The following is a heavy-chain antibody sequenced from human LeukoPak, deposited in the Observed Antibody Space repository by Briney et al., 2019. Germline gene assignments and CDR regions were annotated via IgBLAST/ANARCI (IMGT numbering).Heavy chain of an antibody. CDR1: SGSISSGYY. CDR2: IYHSGST. Sequence: SETLSLTCTVSSGSISSGYYWGWIRQPPGKGLEWIGSIYHSGSTYYNPSPKSRVTISVDTSKNQFSLKLSSVTAADTAVYYCARDYSKGSDYWGQGTLVTVSS. J-gene: IGHJ4*02. V-gene: IGHV4-38-2*02. CDR3: ARDYSKGSDY. D-gene: IGHD4-11*01.